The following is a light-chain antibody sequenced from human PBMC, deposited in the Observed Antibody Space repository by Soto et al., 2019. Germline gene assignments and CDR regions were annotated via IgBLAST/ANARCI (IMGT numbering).Light chain of an antibody. CDR2: GAS. Sequence: EIVLTQSPGTLSLSPGERATLSCRASQSVSSSYLAWYQQKPGQAPRLLIYGASSRATGIPDRFSGSGSGTDFTLTISRLEPEDFAVYYCKQYGSSWTFGQGT. V-gene: IGKV3-20*01. CDR1: QSVSSSY. J-gene: IGKJ1*01. CDR3: KQYGSSWT.